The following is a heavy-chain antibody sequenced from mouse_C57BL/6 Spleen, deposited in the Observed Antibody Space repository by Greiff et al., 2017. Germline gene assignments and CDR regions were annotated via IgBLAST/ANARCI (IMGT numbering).Heavy chain of an antibody. V-gene: IGHV5-6*01. Sequence: LEWVATISSGGSYTYYPDSVKGRFTISRDNAKNTLYLQMSSLKSEDTAMYYCARDWYFDVWGTGTTVTVS. CDR2: ISSGGSYT. J-gene: IGHJ1*03. CDR3: ARDWYFDV.